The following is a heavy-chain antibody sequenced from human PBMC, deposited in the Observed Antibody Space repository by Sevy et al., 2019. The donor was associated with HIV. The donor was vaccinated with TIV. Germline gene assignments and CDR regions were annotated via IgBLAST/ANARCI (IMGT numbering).Heavy chain of an antibody. CDR1: GFTFSSYA. CDR2: ISYDGSNK. J-gene: IGHJ4*02. V-gene: IGHV3-30-3*01. D-gene: IGHD5-18*01. Sequence: GGSLRLSCAASGFTFSSYAMHWVRQAPGKGLEWVAVISYDGSNKYYADSVKGRFTISRDNSKNTLYLQMNSLRAEDTAVYYCARDSEDTEYYFDYWGQGTLVTVSS. CDR3: ARDSEDTEYYFDY.